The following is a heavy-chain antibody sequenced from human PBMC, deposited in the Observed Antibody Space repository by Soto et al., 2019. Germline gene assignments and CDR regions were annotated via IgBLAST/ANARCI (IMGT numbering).Heavy chain of an antibody. CDR3: ARTPCSGGSCGPRDGAFDI. J-gene: IGHJ3*02. V-gene: IGHV4-59*01. CDR2: IYYSGST. CDR1: GGSISSYY. Sequence: TSETLSLTCTVSGGSISSYYWSWIRQPPGKGLEWIGYIYYSGSTNYNPSLKSRVTISVDTSKNQFSLKLSSVTAADTAVYYCARTPCSGGSCGPRDGAFDIWGQGTMVTVSS. D-gene: IGHD2-15*01.